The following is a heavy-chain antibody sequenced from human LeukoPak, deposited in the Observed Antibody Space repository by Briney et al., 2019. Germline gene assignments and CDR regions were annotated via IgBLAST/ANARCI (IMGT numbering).Heavy chain of an antibody. V-gene: IGHV1-2*02. CDR1: GYIFNDYY. Sequence: ASVKVSCKASGYIFNDYYMHWVRQAPGQGLEWMGWINPNSGFTNYAQKFQGRVSMTRDMSISTAYMELSSLRSDDTAVYYCARDKSTTVRFLQYYWGQGTLVTVSS. CDR2: INPNSGFT. J-gene: IGHJ4*02. D-gene: IGHD3-3*01. CDR3: ARDKSTTVRFLQYY.